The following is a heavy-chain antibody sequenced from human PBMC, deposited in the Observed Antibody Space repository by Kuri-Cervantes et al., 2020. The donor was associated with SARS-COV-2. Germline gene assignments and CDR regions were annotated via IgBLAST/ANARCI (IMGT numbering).Heavy chain of an antibody. CDR1: GYTFTSYY. Sequence: ASVKVSCKASGYTFTSYYMHWVRQAPGQGLEWMGIINPSGGSTSYAQKFQGRVTMTRDTSTSTVYMELSSLRSEDTAVYYCAREVRTVGYYYYMDVWGKGTTVTVSS. CDR3: AREVRTVGYYYYMDV. J-gene: IGHJ6*03. D-gene: IGHD4-23*01. V-gene: IGHV1-46*01. CDR2: INPSGGST.